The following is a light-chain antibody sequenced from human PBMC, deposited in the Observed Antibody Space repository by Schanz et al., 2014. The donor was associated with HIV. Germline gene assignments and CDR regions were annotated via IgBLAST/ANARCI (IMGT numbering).Light chain of an antibody. CDR3: GSYGGSDNMV. J-gene: IGLJ3*02. CDR2: EVT. CDR1: SSDVGGYNY. Sequence: QSALTQPASVSGSPGQSITISCTGTSSDVGGYNYVSWYQQHPGKGPKLMIYEVTKRPSGVPDRFSGSKSGNTASLTVSGLQADDEADYYCGSYGGSDNMVFGGGTKVTVL. V-gene: IGLV2-8*01.